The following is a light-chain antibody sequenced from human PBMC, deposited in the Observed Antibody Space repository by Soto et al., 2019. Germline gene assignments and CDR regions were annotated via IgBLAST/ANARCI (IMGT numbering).Light chain of an antibody. V-gene: IGLV3-21*02. CDR1: NIGSKS. J-gene: IGLJ1*01. CDR3: QVWDSSSDPSGV. Sequence: SCELTRPPSVTVVAGDGARITCRGNNIGSKSVHWYQQKPGQAPVLVVYDDSDRPSGIPERFSGSNSGNTATLTISRVEAGDEADYYCQVWDSSSDPSGVFGTGTKVTVL. CDR2: DDS.